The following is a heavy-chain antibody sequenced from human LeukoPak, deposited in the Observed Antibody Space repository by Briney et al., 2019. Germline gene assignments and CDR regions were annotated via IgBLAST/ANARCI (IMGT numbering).Heavy chain of an antibody. J-gene: IGHJ4*02. Sequence: PGRSLRLSCAASGFTFSSYGMHWVRQAPGKGLEWVAVIWYDGSNKYYADSVKGRFTISRDNTKNTLYLQMNSLRAEDTAVYYCAKDRQYKFGELPAYFDYWGQGTLVTVSS. CDR2: IWYDGSNK. V-gene: IGHV3-33*06. CDR3: AKDRQYKFGELPAYFDY. CDR1: GFTFSSYG. D-gene: IGHD3-10*01.